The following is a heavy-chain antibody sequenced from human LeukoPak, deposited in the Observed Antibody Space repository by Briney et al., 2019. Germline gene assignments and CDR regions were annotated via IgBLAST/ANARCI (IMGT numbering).Heavy chain of an antibody. D-gene: IGHD2-2*01. CDR2: INPAGSDT. Sequence: GGSLRLSCEASGFTFSSYWMAWVRQAPGKGLEWVANINPAGSDTYCVDAVKGRFTISRDNAKKSTFLQMNSLRVEETALYYCVRWGVAADMQDWGQGTLVTVSS. CDR3: VRWGVAADMQD. J-gene: IGHJ4*02. V-gene: IGHV3-7*01. CDR1: GFTFSSYW.